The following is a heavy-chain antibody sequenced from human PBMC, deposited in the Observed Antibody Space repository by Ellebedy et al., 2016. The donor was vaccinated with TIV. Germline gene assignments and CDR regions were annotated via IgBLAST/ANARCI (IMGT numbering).Heavy chain of an antibody. CDR1: GFTFDDYA. CDR3: AKVDPDYWYFDL. CDR2: ISWNSGSI. V-gene: IGHV3-9*01. J-gene: IGHJ2*01. Sequence: SLKISXAASGFTFDDYAMHWVRQAPGKGLEWVSGISWNSGSIGYAVSVKGRFTMSRDNAKNTLYLQMNSLRTEDTALYYCAKVDPDYWYFDLWGRGTLVTVSS.